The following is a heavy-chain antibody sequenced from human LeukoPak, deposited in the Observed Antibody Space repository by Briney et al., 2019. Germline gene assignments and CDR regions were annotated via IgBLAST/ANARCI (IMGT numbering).Heavy chain of an antibody. Sequence: GASVKVSCKASGGTFSSYAISWVRQAPGQGLEWMGRIIPILGIANYAQKFQGRVTITADKSTSTAYMELSSLRSEDTAVYYCARSSDYSNQYYYYYGMDVWGQGTTVTVPS. CDR2: IIPILGIA. V-gene: IGHV1-69*04. D-gene: IGHD4-11*01. CDR3: ARSSDYSNQYYYYYGMDV. J-gene: IGHJ6*02. CDR1: GGTFSSYA.